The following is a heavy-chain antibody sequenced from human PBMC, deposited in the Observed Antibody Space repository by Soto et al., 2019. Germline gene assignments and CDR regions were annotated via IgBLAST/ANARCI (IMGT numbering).Heavy chain of an antibody. CDR3: ARERGVLSEALDI. Sequence: QVQLQQSGPGLVKPSQTLSLTCAISGDSVSSNSAAWNWLRQSPSRGLECLGRTYYRSKWYNDYVVSVKSRITLNPATSKNQFSLQLNSVTPEDTAVYYCARERGVLSEALDIWGQGTVVTVSS. CDR2: TYYRSKWYN. J-gene: IGHJ3*02. D-gene: IGHD2-2*01. CDR1: GDSVSSNSAA. V-gene: IGHV6-1*01.